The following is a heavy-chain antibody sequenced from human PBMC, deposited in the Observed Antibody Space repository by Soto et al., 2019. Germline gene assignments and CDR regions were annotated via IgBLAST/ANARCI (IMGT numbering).Heavy chain of an antibody. D-gene: IGHD2-15*01. CDR2: ISGSGGST. V-gene: IGHV3-23*01. CDR1: GFTFSSYA. CDR3: AKAGRDIAWSRYGMDV. J-gene: IGHJ6*02. Sequence: GGSLRLSCAASGFTFSSYAISWVRQAPGKGLEWVSAISGSGGSTYYADSVKGRFTISRDNSKNTLYLQMNSLRAEDTAVYYCAKAGRDIAWSRYGMDVWGQGTTVTVSS.